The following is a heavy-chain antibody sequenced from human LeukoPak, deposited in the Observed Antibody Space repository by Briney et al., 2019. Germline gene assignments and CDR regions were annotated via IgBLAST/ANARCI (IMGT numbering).Heavy chain of an antibody. CDR3: ARSRDGYNYLFDYYGMDV. CDR2: ISSSSSYI. V-gene: IGHV3-21*01. D-gene: IGHD5-24*01. CDR1: GFTFSSYS. Sequence: GGSLRLSCAASGFTFSSYSMNWVRQAPGKGLEWVSSISSSSSYIYYADSVKGRFTISRDNAKNSLYLQMNSLRAEDTAVYYCARSRDGYNYLFDYYGMDVWGQGTTVTVSS. J-gene: IGHJ6*02.